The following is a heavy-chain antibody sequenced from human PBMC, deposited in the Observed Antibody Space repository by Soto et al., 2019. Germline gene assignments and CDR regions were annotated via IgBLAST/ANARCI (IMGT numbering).Heavy chain of an antibody. CDR3: ATGGGLQKKNDY. Sequence: GGSLRLSCAASGFNVSTNYMGWVRQAPGKGLQWVSVTYTGGTTYYTDSLKGRFTVSRDNSKNTLYLQMNSLRAEDTAVYYCATGGGLQKKNDYWGQGTLVTVSS. CDR1: GFNVSTNY. D-gene: IGHD2-15*01. CDR2: TYTGGTT. J-gene: IGHJ4*02. V-gene: IGHV3-53*01.